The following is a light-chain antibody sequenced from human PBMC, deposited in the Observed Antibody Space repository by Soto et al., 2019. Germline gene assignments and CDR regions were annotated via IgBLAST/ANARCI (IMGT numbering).Light chain of an antibody. Sequence: IVLTQSPDTLSFSAGKRATLSFRASQNISSYLIWYQQKPGQAPRLLIYDVSNRATGIPARFSGSGSGTDFTLTISSLEPEDFAVYYCQQRSNWPRTFGQGTKVDIK. CDR2: DVS. J-gene: IGKJ1*01. CDR3: QQRSNWPRT. V-gene: IGKV3-11*01. CDR1: QNISSY.